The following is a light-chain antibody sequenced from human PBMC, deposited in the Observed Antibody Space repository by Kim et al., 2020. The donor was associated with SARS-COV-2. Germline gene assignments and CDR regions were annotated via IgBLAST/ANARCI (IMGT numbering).Light chain of an antibody. Sequence: LSPGERATLSGRASQSVSSYLAWYQQRPGQAPRLLIYEASHRATGIPARFSGSGSGTDFTLTISSLEREDFAVYYCQQRSNWPRTFGQGTKVDIK. CDR3: QQRSNWPRT. CDR1: QSVSSY. V-gene: IGKV3-11*01. CDR2: EAS. J-gene: IGKJ1*01.